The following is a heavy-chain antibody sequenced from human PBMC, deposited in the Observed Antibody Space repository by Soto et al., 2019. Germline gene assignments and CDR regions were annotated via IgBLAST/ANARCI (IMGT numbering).Heavy chain of an antibody. D-gene: IGHD3-3*01. V-gene: IGHV1-8*01. CDR2: RNPNSGNT. CDR3: ARRHYDFWSGYYMDV. CDR1: GYTFTSYD. Sequence: ASVKVSCKASGYTFTSYDINWVRQATGQGLEWMGWRNPNSGNTGYAQKFQGRVTMTRNTSISTAYMELSSLRSEDTAVYYCARRHYDFWSGYYMDVWGKGTTVTVSS. J-gene: IGHJ6*03.